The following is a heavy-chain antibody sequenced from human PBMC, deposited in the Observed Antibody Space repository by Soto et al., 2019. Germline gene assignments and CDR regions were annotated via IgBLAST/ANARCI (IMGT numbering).Heavy chain of an antibody. V-gene: IGHV3-11*01. J-gene: IGHJ4*02. CDR3: AGVQPSHYDFWSGYYNSY. CDR1: GFTFSDYY. Sequence: GGSLRLSCAASGFTFSDYYMAWIRQAPGKGLQWVSYISNSGSTIYYADSVKGRFTISRDNAKNSLYLQMNSLRAEDTAVYYCAGVQPSHYDFWSGYYNSYWGQGDLVTVSS. CDR2: ISNSGSTI. D-gene: IGHD3-3*01.